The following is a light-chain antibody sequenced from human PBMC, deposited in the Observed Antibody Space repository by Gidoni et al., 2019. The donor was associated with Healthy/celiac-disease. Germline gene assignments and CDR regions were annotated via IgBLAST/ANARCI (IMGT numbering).Light chain of an antibody. CDR1: QSVSSN. Sequence: EIMIKQSPATLSVSPGERATLPCRASQSVSSNLAWYQQKPGQAHRLLIYGASTRATGIPARFSGSGSGTEFTLTISSLQSEDFAVYYCQQYNNWPPWTFGQGTKVEIK. CDR2: GAS. J-gene: IGKJ1*01. V-gene: IGKV3-15*01. CDR3: QQYNNWPPWT.